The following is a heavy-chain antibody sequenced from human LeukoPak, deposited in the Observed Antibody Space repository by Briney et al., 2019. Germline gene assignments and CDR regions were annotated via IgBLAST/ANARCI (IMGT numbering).Heavy chain of an antibody. J-gene: IGHJ5*02. CDR1: GGSISSSSYY. Sequence: PSETLSLTCTVSGGSISSSSYYWGWIRQPPRKGLEWIGNIYYSGSAYYNSSLKSRVTMSVDTSKNQFSLKLTSVTAADTAVYYCARSVSGYWFDPWGQGTLVTVSS. CDR3: ARSVSGYWFDP. V-gene: IGHV4-39*01. CDR2: IYYSGSA. D-gene: IGHD3-22*01.